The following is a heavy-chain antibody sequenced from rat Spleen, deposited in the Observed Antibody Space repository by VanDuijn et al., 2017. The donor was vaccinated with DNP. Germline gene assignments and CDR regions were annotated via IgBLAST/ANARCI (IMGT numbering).Heavy chain of an antibody. CDR2: ISPNGDRT. V-gene: IGHV5-27*01. Sequence: EVQLVESGENLVRPGRSLKLSCVVSGFTFSNYDMAWVRQAPTKGLEWVALISPNGDRTYYRDSVKGCFTVSRNNAESTLHLQMDSLGSEDTATYYCTTDFERGYWGQGVMVTVSS. D-gene: IGHD1-11*01. CDR3: TTDFERGY. J-gene: IGHJ2*01. CDR1: GFTFSNYD.